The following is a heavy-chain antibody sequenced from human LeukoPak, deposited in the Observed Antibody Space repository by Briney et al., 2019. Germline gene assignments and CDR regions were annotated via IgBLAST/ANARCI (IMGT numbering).Heavy chain of an antibody. J-gene: IGHJ4*02. CDR1: GYILNNYG. V-gene: IGHV1-2*02. CDR3: ATNQYGDYTLGDY. D-gene: IGHD4-17*01. CDR2: INPNSGGT. Sequence: ASVKVSCKASGYILNNYGISWVRQAPGQGLEWMGWINPNSGGTNSAQKFQGRVTMTRDTSISTAYMELSTLRSDDTAVYYCATNQYGDYTLGDYWGQGTLVSVSS.